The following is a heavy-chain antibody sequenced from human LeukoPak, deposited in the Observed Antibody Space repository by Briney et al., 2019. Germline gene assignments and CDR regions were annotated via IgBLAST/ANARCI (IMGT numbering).Heavy chain of an antibody. J-gene: IGHJ4*02. D-gene: IGHD6-19*01. CDR3: ARSKVAGTSDY. V-gene: IGHV3-21*01. CDR1: GFPFSSYN. Sequence: GGSLRLSCAASGFPFSSYNMNWVRQAPGKGLEWVSTISTSSSYIYYADSVKGRFTISRDNGKNSLYLQMSSLRAEDTAVYYCARSKVAGTSDYWGQGTLAAVSA. CDR2: ISTSSSYI.